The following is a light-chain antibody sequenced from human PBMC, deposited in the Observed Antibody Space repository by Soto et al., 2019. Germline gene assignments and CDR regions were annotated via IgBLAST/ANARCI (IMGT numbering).Light chain of an antibody. CDR3: ATWDDSLKGVV. V-gene: IGLV1-44*01. J-gene: IGLJ2*01. CDR2: SNN. Sequence: QSVLTQPPSASGTPGQRVTISCSGSSFNVGGNTVNWYQQVTGTAPKFLINSNNQRPSGVPDRFSGSKSGTSASLAISGLQSEDEADYYCATWDDSLKGVVFGGGTKLTVL. CDR1: SFNVGGNT.